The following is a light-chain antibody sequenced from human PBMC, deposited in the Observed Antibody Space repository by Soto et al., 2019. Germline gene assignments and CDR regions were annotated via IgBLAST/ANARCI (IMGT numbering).Light chain of an antibody. CDR3: SARDDSLSGVV. CDR1: SSNIGSNH. V-gene: IGLV1-47*01. Sequence: QSVLTQPPSTSGTPVQRVTISRSGSSSNIGSNHVYWYQQFPGMAPKLLMYRSDQRPTGVPDRFSGPKSGTSASLAISGLGSDDEADYYCSARDDSLSGVVFGGGTKLTVL. J-gene: IGLJ2*01. CDR2: RSD.